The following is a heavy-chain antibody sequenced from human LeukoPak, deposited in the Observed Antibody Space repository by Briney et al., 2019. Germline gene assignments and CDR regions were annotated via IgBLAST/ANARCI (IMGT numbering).Heavy chain of an antibody. CDR3: ARGPTRSGGGFDY. Sequence: SETLSLTCTVSGGSISSSSYYWGWIRQPPGKGLEWIGSIYYSGSTYYNPSLKGRVTISVDTSKNQFSLKLSSVTAADTAVYYCARGPTRSGGGFDYWGQGTLVTVSS. D-gene: IGHD3-16*01. CDR2: IYYSGST. V-gene: IGHV4-39*01. CDR1: GGSISSSSYY. J-gene: IGHJ4*02.